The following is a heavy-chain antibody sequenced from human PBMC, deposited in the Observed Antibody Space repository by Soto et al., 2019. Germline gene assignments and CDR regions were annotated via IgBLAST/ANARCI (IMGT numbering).Heavy chain of an antibody. CDR1: GFPFNSYA. J-gene: IGHJ5*02. CDR3: AKDLGGSTVQGIMLS. D-gene: IGHD3-10*01. V-gene: IGHV3-23*01. Sequence: EVQLLESGGGLVQPGGSLRISCAASGFPFNSYAMNWVRQAPGKGLEWVSGISATGDTTYHADSVKGRFTVSRDNPKNTLYLQLSSLRAEDTAVYYCAKDLGGSTVQGIMLSWGSGTLVTVSS. CDR2: ISATGDTT.